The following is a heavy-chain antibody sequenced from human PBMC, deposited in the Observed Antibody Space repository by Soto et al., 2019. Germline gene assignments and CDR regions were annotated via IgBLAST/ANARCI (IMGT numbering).Heavy chain of an antibody. Sequence: SGPTLVNPTQTLTLTCTISGFSLTTGGVGVGWIRQPPGKALEWLALIYWDDDKRYSPSLKSRLTITKDTSKNQVVLTMTNMDPVDTATYYCAHSQYFDFWSGVDYWGQGTLVTVSS. CDR2: IYWDDDK. J-gene: IGHJ4*02. V-gene: IGHV2-5*02. CDR1: GFSLTTGGVG. CDR3: AHSQYFDFWSGVDY. D-gene: IGHD3-3*01.